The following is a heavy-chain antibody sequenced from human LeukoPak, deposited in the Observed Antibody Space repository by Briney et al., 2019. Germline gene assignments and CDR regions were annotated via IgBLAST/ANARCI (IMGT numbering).Heavy chain of an antibody. Sequence: SQTLSLTCAVSGGSISSGGYSWSWIRQPPGKGLEWIGYIYHSGSTYYNPSLKSRVTISVDRSKNQFSLKLSSVTAVDTAVYYCARGGEVGKNIVVNSFDYWGQGTLVTVSS. J-gene: IGHJ4*02. CDR2: IYHSGST. V-gene: IGHV4-30-2*01. CDR3: ARGGEVGKNIVVNSFDY. D-gene: IGHD3-22*01. CDR1: GGSISSGGYS.